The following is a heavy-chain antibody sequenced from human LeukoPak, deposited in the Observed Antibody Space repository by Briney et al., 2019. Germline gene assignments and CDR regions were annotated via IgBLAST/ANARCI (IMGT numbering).Heavy chain of an antibody. Sequence: GGSLRLSCAASGFTFNAFGMNWVRQAPGKGLEWVSYIGTTSGAIYYADSVKGRFTISRDSAKNTLYLQMDSLGAEDTAVYYCATDRNSGKYYDYWGQGTLVTVSS. CDR2: IGTTSGAI. CDR3: ATDRNSGKYYDY. CDR1: GFTFNAFG. V-gene: IGHV3-48*01. J-gene: IGHJ4*02. D-gene: IGHD1-26*01.